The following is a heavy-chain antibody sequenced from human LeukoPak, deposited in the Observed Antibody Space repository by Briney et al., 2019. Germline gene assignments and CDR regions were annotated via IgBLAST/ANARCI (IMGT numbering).Heavy chain of an antibody. CDR1: GFTFNSYA. Sequence: GGSLRLSCAASGFTFNSYAMSWVRQAPGKGLEWVSAIRGSGGGTYYADSVKGRFTISRDNSKNTLYLQMNSLRAEDTAVYYCVRDISDAFDIWGQGTMVTVSS. V-gene: IGHV3-23*01. CDR3: VRDISDAFDI. J-gene: IGHJ3*02. D-gene: IGHD3-9*01. CDR2: IRGSGGGT.